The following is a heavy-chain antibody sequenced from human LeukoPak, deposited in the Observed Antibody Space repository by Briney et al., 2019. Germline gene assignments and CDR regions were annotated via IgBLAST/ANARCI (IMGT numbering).Heavy chain of an antibody. V-gene: IGHV4-34*01. J-gene: IGHJ4*02. D-gene: IGHD3-10*01. CDR1: GGSFSGYY. CDR3: AREDYYGSGKSYYFDY. Sequence: SETLSLTCAVYGGSFSGYYWSWIRQPPGKGLEWIGEINHSGSTNYNPSLKSRVTISVDTSKSQFSLKLSSVTAADTAVYYCAREDYYGSGKSYYFDYWGQGTLVTVSS. CDR2: INHSGST.